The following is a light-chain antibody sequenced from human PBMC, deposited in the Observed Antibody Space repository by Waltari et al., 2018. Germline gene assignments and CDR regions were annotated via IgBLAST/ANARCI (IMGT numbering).Light chain of an antibody. V-gene: IGKV2-30*02. CDR1: QSLVHSDGITY. Sequence: DAVMTQTPLSLPITPAQPTSITCRSSQSLVHSDGITYLRWNQQKPAQPPRLLFFKVSNRDSAVADRISGGGACRDFSLKISRVEAADVGVYYCWHRTQGVPYTFGQGTKMEIK. CDR2: KVS. CDR3: WHRTQGVPYT. J-gene: IGKJ2*01.